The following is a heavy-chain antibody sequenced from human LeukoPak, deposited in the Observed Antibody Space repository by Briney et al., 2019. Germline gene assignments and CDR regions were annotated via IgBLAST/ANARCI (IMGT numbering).Heavy chain of an antibody. Sequence: GGSLRLSCAASGFSFSNAWMSWVRQAPGKGLEGVGRIKRKGDDGTIDYAAPVKGRLTISRDDSRNTLYLQMNSLKSEDTAVYYCTAGTGRSDFDYWGQGTLVTVSS. CDR1: GFSFSNAW. J-gene: IGHJ4*02. D-gene: IGHD3/OR15-3a*01. CDR2: IKRKGDDGTI. CDR3: TAGTGRSDFDY. V-gene: IGHV3-15*01.